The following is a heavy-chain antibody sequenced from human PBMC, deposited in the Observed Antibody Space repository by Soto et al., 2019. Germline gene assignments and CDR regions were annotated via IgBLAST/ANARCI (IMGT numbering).Heavy chain of an antibody. J-gene: IGHJ6*02. V-gene: IGHV3-33*01. CDR3: ASDYCSGGSCYYYGMDV. CDR2: IWYDGSNK. Sequence: QVQLVESGGGVVQPGRSLRLSCAASGFTFSSYGMHWVRQAPGKGLEWVAVIWYDGSNKYYADSVKGRFTISRDNSKNTLYLQMISLRAEDTAVYYCASDYCSGGSCYYYGMDVWGQEYTVTVSS. D-gene: IGHD2-15*01. CDR1: GFTFSSYG.